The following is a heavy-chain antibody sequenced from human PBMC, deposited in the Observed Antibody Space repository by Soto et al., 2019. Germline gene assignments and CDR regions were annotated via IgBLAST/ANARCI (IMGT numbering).Heavy chain of an antibody. D-gene: IGHD6-25*01. V-gene: IGHV4-34*01. CDR2: INHSGGT. Sequence: QVQLQQRGAGLLKPSETLSLTCAVYGGSFSGYYWSWIRQPPGKGLEWIGEINHSGGTNYYPSLKSQGTKPVDNANNHCPLRVCFVTSADTSVYSGARARRMAAAGSYSDYGMDFWGQGTTVTVSS. CDR1: GGSFSGYY. J-gene: IGHJ6*02. CDR3: ARARRMAAAGSYSDYGMDF.